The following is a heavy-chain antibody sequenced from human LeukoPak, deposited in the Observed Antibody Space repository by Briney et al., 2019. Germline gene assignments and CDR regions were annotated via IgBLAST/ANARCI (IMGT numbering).Heavy chain of an antibody. V-gene: IGHV3-48*03. CDR3: ARDNVPVGATTRPDY. D-gene: IGHD1-26*01. J-gene: IGHJ4*02. CDR2: ISSSGSTI. CDR1: GFTFSSYE. Sequence: GGSLRLSCAASGFTFSSYEMNWVRQAPGKGLEWVSYISSSGSTIYYADSVKGRFTISRDNAKNSLYLQMNSLRAEDTAVYYCARDNVPVGATTRPDYWGQGTLVTVSS.